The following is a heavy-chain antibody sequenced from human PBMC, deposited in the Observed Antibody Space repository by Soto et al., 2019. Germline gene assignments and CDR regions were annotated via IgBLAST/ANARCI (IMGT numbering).Heavy chain of an antibody. CDR2: ISNSGHAI. D-gene: IGHD6-13*01. CDR3: ARDARYASSSYGFDG. J-gene: IGHJ6*02. CDR1: GFTFSDYY. V-gene: IGHV3-11*01. Sequence: QVQLVESGGGLVKPGGSLRLSCVASGFTFSDYYMSWIRQAPGKGLEWVSYISNSGHAIYYADSVKGRFTVSRVNSNISMSLQMASLRADDTAIYYCARDARYASSSYGFDGWGQGTTVSVSS.